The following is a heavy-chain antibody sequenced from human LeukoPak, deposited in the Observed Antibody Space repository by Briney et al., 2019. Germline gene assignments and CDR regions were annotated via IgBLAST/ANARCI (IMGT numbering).Heavy chain of an antibody. CDR3: ARTDTAMVLIDY. J-gene: IGHJ4*02. CDR2: INPNSGGT. V-gene: IGHV1-2*02. CDR1: GYTFTSYY. D-gene: IGHD5-18*01. Sequence: ASVKVSCKASGYTFTSYYMHWVRQAPGQGLEWMGWINPNSGGTNYAQKFQGRVTMTRDTSISTAYMELSRLRSDDTAVYYCARTDTAMVLIDYWGQGTLVTVSS.